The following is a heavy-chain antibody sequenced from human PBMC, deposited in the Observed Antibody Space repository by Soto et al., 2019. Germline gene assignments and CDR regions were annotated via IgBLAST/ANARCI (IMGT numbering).Heavy chain of an antibody. CDR1: GYTFTTYG. J-gene: IGHJ5*02. D-gene: IGHD5-12*01. Sequence: QVQLVQSGAEVKKPGASVKVSCKASGYTFTTYGISWIRQAPGQGLEWMGWISPYDGNTNYAQKVQDRVTMTTDTSTSTAHMELRSLRSDDTALYYCATSYDSGFDPWGQGTLVSVSS. CDR3: ATSYDSGFDP. CDR2: ISPYDGNT. V-gene: IGHV1-18*04.